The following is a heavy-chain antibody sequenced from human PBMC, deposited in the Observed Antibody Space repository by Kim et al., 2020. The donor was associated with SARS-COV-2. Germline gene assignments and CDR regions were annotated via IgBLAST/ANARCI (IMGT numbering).Heavy chain of an antibody. D-gene: IGHD3-16*01. J-gene: IGHJ4*02. Sequence: TDSSPSLESRFTISIDASKNQIYLKLTSVTAADTAVYYCARLHGGIIVWGQGTLVTVSS. CDR2: T. V-gene: IGHV4-30-2*03. CDR3: ARLHGGIIV.